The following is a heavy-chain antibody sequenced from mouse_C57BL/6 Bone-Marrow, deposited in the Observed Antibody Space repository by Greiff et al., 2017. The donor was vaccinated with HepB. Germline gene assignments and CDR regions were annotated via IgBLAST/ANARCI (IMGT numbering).Heavy chain of an antibody. D-gene: IGHD1-1*01. CDR2: INPNNGGT. J-gene: IGHJ4*01. CDR3: ARSSWYGSSYRYAMDY. Sequence: EVKLQQSGPELVKPGASVKISCKASGYTFTDYYMNWVKQSHGKSLEWIGDINPNNGGTSYNQKFKGKATLTVDKSSSTAYMELRSLTSEDSAVYYCARSSWYGSSYRYAMDYWGQGTSVTVSS. CDR1: GYTFTDYY. V-gene: IGHV1-26*01.